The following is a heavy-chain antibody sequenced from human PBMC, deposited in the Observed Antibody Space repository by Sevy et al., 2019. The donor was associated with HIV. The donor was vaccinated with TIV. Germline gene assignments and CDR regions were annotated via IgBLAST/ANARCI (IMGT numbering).Heavy chain of an antibody. J-gene: IGHJ6*02. D-gene: IGHD6-6*01. CDR2: IYPGDSDT. V-gene: IGHV5-51*01. CDR1: GYSFATYW. CDR3: ARRSSSSELGNAMDV. Sequence: GESLKISCKGSGYSFATYWIGWVRQMPGKGLEWMGIIYPGDSDTRYRPSFQGQVTISADRSISTAFLQWSSLKASDTAIYYCARRSSSSELGNAMDVWGQGTTVTVSS.